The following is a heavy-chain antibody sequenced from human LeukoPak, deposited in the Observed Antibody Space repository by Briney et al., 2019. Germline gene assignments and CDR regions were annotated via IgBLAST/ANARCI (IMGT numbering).Heavy chain of an antibody. J-gene: IGHJ4*02. CDR1: GFTFSSYG. V-gene: IGHV3-33*01. Sequence: GGSLRLSCAASGFTFSSYGMHWVRQAPGKGLEWGAVIWYDGSNKYYADSVKGRFTISRDNSKNTLYLQMNSLRAEDTAVYYCARGKFGVVIIVDDYWGQGTLVTVSS. CDR2: IWYDGSNK. D-gene: IGHD3-3*01. CDR3: ARGKFGVVIIVDDY.